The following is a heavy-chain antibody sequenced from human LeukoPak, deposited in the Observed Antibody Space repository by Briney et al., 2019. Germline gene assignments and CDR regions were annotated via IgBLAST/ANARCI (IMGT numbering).Heavy chain of an antibody. CDR1: GYTFTGYY. J-gene: IGHJ6*02. Sequence: ASVKVSCKASGYTFTGYYMHWVRQAPGQGVEWMGWINPNSGGTNYAQKFQGWVTMTRDTSISTAYMELSRLRSDDTAVYYCARDSRLLGKYYGMDVWGQGTTVTVSS. D-gene: IGHD7-27*01. V-gene: IGHV1-2*04. CDR3: ARDSRLLGKYYGMDV. CDR2: INPNSGGT.